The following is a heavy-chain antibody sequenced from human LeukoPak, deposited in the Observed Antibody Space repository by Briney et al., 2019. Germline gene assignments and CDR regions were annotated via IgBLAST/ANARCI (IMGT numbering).Heavy chain of an antibody. J-gene: IGHJ3*02. Sequence: EPSETLTLTCTVSGYSISSGYYWGWIRQPPGKGLEWIGSIYHSGSTYYNPSLKSRVTISVDTSKNQFSLKLGSVTAADTAVYYCAIDGASNDAFDIWGQGTMVTVSS. D-gene: IGHD1-26*01. CDR2: IYHSGST. CDR1: GYSISSGYY. V-gene: IGHV4-38-2*02. CDR3: AIDGASNDAFDI.